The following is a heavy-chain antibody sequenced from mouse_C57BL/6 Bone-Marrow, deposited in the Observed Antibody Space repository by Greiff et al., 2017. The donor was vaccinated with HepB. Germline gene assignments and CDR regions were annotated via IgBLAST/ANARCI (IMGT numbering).Heavy chain of an antibody. CDR1: GFTFSDYY. J-gene: IGHJ1*03. V-gene: IGHV5-12*01. Sequence: DVKLVESGGGLVQPGGSLKLSCAASGFTFSDYYMYWVRQTPEKRLEWVAYISNGGGSTYYPDTVKGRFTISRDNAKNTLYLQMSRLKSEDTAMYYCARHGGYGSSYWYFDVWGTGTTVTVSS. CDR3: ARHGGYGSSYWYFDV. D-gene: IGHD1-1*01. CDR2: ISNGGGST.